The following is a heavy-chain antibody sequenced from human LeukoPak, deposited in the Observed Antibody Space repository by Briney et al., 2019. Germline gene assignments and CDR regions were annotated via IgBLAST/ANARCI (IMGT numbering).Heavy chain of an antibody. J-gene: IGHJ3*01. Sequence: GGSLRLSCAASGFTFRNHIISWIRQAPGKGLEWVANMRQDGSEKFYVDSVKGRFTISRDNAKNSLYLQMDSLRAEDTALYYCAREGDAFDFWGQGTMVTVSS. V-gene: IGHV3-7*01. CDR2: MRQDGSEK. CDR1: GFTFRNHI. CDR3: AREGDAFDF.